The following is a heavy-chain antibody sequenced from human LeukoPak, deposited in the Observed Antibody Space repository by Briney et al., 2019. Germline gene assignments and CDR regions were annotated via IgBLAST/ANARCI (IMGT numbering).Heavy chain of an antibody. V-gene: IGHV5-51*01. J-gene: IGHJ4*02. CDR2: IYPVDSDT. CDR1: GYNFSNYW. CDR3: ARLSVAAAGYYFDY. D-gene: IGHD6-13*01. Sequence: GESLKISCQASGYNFSNYWIAWVRQMPGKGLEWMGIIYPVDSDTKYSPSFQGQVTISADKSISTAYLQWSSLKASDTAMYYCARLSVAAAGYYFDYWGQGTLVTVSS.